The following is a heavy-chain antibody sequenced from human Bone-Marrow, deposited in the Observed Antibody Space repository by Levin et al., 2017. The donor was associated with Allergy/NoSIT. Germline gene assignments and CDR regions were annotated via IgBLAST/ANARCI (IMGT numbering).Heavy chain of an antibody. CDR3: ARGSGSGWPMDWFDP. D-gene: IGHD6-19*01. CDR1: GGSISSSNW. CDR2: IYHSGST. J-gene: IGHJ5*02. Sequence: SETLSLTCAVSGGSISSSNWWSWVRQPPGKGLEWIGEIYHSGSTNYNPSLKSRVTISVDKSKNQFSLKLSSVTAADTAVYYCARGSGSGWPMDWFDPWVQGTLVTVSS. V-gene: IGHV4-4*02.